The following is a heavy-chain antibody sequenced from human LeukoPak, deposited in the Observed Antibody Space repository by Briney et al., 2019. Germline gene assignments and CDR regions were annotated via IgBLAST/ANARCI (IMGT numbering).Heavy chain of an antibody. Sequence: ASVKVSCKASGYTFTSYDINWVRQATGQGLEWMGWMNPNSGNTGYAQKFQGRVTITRNTSISTAYMELSSLRSEDTAVYYCARATARARSSITIFGVVQNYYYYMDVWGKGTTVTVSS. V-gene: IGHV1-8*03. J-gene: IGHJ6*03. D-gene: IGHD3-3*01. CDR3: ARATARARSSITIFGVVQNYYYYMDV. CDR2: MNPNSGNT. CDR1: GYTFTSYD.